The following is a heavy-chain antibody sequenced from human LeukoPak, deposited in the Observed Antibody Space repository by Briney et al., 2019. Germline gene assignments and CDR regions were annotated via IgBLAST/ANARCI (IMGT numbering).Heavy chain of an antibody. Sequence: GGSLRLSCAASGFTFSSYAMNWVRQAPGKGLEWVSSISSSSSYIYYADSVKGRFTISRDNAKNSLYLQMNSLRAEDTAVYYCARGSSSFNYMDVWGKGTTVTVSS. J-gene: IGHJ6*03. CDR3: ARGSSSFNYMDV. CDR2: ISSSSSYI. CDR1: GFTFSSYA. D-gene: IGHD6-13*01. V-gene: IGHV3-21*01.